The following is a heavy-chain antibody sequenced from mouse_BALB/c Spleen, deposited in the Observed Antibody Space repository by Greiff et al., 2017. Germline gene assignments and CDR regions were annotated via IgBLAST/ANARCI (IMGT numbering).Heavy chain of an antibody. D-gene: IGHD1-1*01. J-gene: IGHJ1*01. CDR2: IDPANGNT. CDR1: GFTITDSD. V-gene: IGHV14-3*02. CDR3: ARDYYGRSYGWYFDV. Sequence: VQLQQSGAELVKPGASVKLSCKASGFTITDSDMHWVKQRPEQGLEWIGRIDPANGNTKYDPKFQGKATITADTSSNTAYLQLSSLTSEDTAVYYCARDYYGRSYGWYFDVWGAGTTVTVSS.